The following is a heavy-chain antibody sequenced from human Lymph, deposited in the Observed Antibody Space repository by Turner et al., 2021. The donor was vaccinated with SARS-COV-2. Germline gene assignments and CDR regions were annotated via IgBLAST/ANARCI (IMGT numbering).Heavy chain of an antibody. V-gene: IGHV3-21*01. J-gene: IGHJ4*02. D-gene: IGHD4-17*01. CDR2: ISSSSSYI. CDR1: GFLFSTYS. Sequence: EVQLVESGGGLVKHGGSLRLSCAASGFLFSTYSMNWVRQAPGKGLEWISSISSSSSYIYYADSVKGRFTISRDDAKNSLYLQMNSLRAEDTAVYYCARDIPTTADYFDYWGQGTLVTVSS. CDR3: ARDIPTTADYFDY.